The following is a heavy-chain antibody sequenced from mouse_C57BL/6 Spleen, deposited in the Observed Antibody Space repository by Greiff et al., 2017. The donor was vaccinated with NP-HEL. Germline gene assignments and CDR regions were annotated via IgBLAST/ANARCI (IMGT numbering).Heavy chain of an antibody. V-gene: IGHV1-82*01. D-gene: IGHD2-1*01. Sequence: VKLKQSGPELVKPGASVKISCKASGYAFSSSWMNWVKQRPGKGLEWIGRIYPGDGDTNYNGKFKGKATLTADKSSSTAYMQLSSLTSEDSAVYFCARSGDLLGDYWGQGTLVTVSA. CDR2: IYPGDGDT. CDR1: GYAFSSSW. CDR3: ARSGDLLGDY. J-gene: IGHJ3*01.